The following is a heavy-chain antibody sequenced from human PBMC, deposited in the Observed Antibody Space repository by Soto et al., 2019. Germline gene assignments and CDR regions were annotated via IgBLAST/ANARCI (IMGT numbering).Heavy chain of an antibody. Sequence: QVQLVESGGGVVQPGESLRLSCLASGFDFSTNGMHWVRQAPGKGLEWVAVIWYDSTYKYYGDSVNGRFTISRDHHKNTLYLQMDSLRVDDTAVYYCEKDVNPGVYYLDYWGQGTLVTVSS. D-gene: IGHD3-10*01. CDR2: IWYDSTYK. V-gene: IGHV3-33*06. J-gene: IGHJ4*02. CDR3: EKDVNPGVYYLDY. CDR1: GFDFSTNG.